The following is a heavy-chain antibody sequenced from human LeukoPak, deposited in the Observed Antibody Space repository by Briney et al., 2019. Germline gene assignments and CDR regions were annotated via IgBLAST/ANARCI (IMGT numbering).Heavy chain of an antibody. CDR2: MNPNSGNT. CDR3: AREPIITGTSLYYYYGMDV. D-gene: IGHD1-7*01. Sequence: ASVKVSCKASGYTFTSYDINWVRQATGQGLEWMGWMNPNSGNTGYAQKFQGRVTMTRNTSISTAYMELSSLRSEDTAVYYCAREPIITGTSLYYYYGMDVWGQGTTVTVSS. CDR1: GYTFTSYD. J-gene: IGHJ6*02. V-gene: IGHV1-8*01.